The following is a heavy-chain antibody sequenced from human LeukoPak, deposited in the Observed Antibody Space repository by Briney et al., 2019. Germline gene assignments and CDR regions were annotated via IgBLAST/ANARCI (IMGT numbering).Heavy chain of an antibody. CDR1: GGSISSYY. CDR3: ARELVAAAGRVFDY. D-gene: IGHD6-13*01. V-gene: IGHV4-59*01. CDR2: IYYSGST. J-gene: IGHJ4*02. Sequence: SETLSLTCTVSGGSISSYYWSWIRQPPGKGLEWIGYIYYSGSTNYNPSLKSRATISVDTSKNQFSLKLSSVTAADTAVYYCARELVAAAGRVFDYWGQGTLVTVSS.